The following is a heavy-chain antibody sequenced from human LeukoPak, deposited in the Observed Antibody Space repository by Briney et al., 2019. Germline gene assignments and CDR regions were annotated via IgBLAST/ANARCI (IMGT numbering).Heavy chain of an antibody. CDR2: MNPNSGNT. CDR1: GYTFTSCD. Sequence: GASVKVSCKASGYTFTSCDINWVRQATGQGLEWMGWMNPNSGNTSYAQKFQGRVTMTRNTSISTDYMDLSSLRSEDTAVYDCARADNGYSYGPVLYYGMDVWGQGTTVTVSS. V-gene: IGHV1-8*01. CDR3: ARADNGYSYGPVLYYGMDV. D-gene: IGHD5-18*01. J-gene: IGHJ6*02.